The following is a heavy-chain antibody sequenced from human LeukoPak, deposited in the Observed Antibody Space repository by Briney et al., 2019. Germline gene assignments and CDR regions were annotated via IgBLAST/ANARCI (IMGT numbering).Heavy chain of an antibody. D-gene: IGHD1-1*01. CDR3: AIDLGGTTGTTPDY. CDR2: IWYDGSNK. V-gene: IGHV3-33*01. CDR1: GFTFSSYG. J-gene: IGHJ4*02. Sequence: GGSLRLSCAASGFTFSSYGMHWVRQAPGKGLEWVAVIWYDGSNKYYADSVKGRFTISRDNSKNTLYLQMNSLRAEDTAVYYCAIDLGGTTGTTPDYWGQGTLVTVSS.